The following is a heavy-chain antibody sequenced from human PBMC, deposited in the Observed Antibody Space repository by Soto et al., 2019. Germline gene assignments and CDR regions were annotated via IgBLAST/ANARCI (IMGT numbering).Heavy chain of an antibody. D-gene: IGHD1-26*01. Sequence: QLQLQESGPGLVKPSETLSLTCTVSGGSISSSSYYWGWIRQPPGKGLEWIGSIYYSGSTYYNPSLKSRVTISVDTSKNQFSLKLSSVTAADTAVYYCARQGLVGATEGWGQGTLVTVSS. CDR3: ARQGLVGATEG. CDR2: IYYSGST. CDR1: GGSISSSSYY. V-gene: IGHV4-39*01. J-gene: IGHJ4*02.